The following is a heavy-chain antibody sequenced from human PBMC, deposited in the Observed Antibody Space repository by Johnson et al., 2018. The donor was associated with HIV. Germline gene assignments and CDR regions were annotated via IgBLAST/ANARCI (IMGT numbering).Heavy chain of an antibody. Sequence: VQLVESGGGLVQPGGSLRLSCAASGFTVGSIYMSWVRQAPGKGLEWVSLIYSGGSTYYADSVKGRFTISRDNSKTTLYLQMNSLRAEDTAVYYCSRDHRAYCGGDCYSDAFDIWGQGTMVTVSS. V-gene: IGHV3-66*01. D-gene: IGHD2-21*02. J-gene: IGHJ3*02. CDR2: IYSGGST. CDR1: GFTVGSIY. CDR3: SRDHRAYCGGDCYSDAFDI.